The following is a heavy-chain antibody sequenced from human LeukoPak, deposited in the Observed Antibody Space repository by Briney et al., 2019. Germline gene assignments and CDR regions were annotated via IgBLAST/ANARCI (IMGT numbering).Heavy chain of an antibody. V-gene: IGHV3-33*06. CDR1: GSSFSSYA. Sequence: PGGSLRLSCAASGSSFSSYARHWVRQAPGKGLEWVAVIWYDGSNQYYADSVRGRFTISSDNSKNTPHLKIHSLRPEDTDAYYCVKSGPDFGDLPSACYFDFWGQGTLVTVSS. CDR3: VKSGPDFGDLPSACYFDF. CDR2: IWYDGSNQ. J-gene: IGHJ4*02. D-gene: IGHD4-17*01.